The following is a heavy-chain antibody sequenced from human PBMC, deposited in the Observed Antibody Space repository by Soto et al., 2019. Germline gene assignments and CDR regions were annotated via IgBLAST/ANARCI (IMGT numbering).Heavy chain of an antibody. CDR2: ITRTGGST. CDR1: GFTFSSYA. D-gene: IGHD2-15*01. J-gene: IGHJ4*02. Sequence: EVQLLESGGGLVQPGGSLRLSCAASGFTFSSYAINWVRQAPGKGLEWVSVITRTGGSTNYADSVKGRFTISRDNSKNTLYLQMNSLRVEDTAVYYGAKETGSGGTVDCWGQGTLVTVSS. V-gene: IGHV3-23*01. CDR3: AKETGSGGTVDC.